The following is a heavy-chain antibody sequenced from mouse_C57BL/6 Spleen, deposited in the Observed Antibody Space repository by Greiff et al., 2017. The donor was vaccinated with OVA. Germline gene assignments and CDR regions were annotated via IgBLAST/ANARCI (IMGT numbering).Heavy chain of an antibody. CDR2: IWSGGST. D-gene: IGHD2-4*01. Sequence: VQLQQSGPGLVQPSQSLSITCTVSGFSLTSYGVHWVRQSPGKGLEWLGVIWSGGSTAYNAAFISRLSISKDNSKSQVFFKMNSLQADDTAIYYCARNWDYGWYFDVWGTGTTVTVSS. CDR1: GFSLTSYG. V-gene: IGHV2-2*01. CDR3: ARNWDYGWYFDV. J-gene: IGHJ1*03.